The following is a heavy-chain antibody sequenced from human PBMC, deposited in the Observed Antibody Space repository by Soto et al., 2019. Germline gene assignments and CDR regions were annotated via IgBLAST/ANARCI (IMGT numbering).Heavy chain of an antibody. J-gene: IGHJ4*02. Sequence: GGSLRLSCAASGFTFSNYAMSWVRQAPGKGLEWVSGISVSGGSTYYADSVKGRFTISRDNSKNTLYVQMNSLRVDDTAVYYCAKDAGSVCSGGSCYFQALDSWGQGTLVTVSS. V-gene: IGHV3-23*01. CDR3: AKDAGSVCSGGSCYFQALDS. CDR2: ISVSGGST. D-gene: IGHD2-15*01. CDR1: GFTFSNYA.